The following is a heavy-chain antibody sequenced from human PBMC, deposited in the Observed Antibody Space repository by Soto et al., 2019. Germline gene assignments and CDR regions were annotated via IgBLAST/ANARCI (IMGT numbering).Heavy chain of an antibody. D-gene: IGHD1-1*01. CDR2: MNPNSGNT. CDR1: GYTFSDYD. V-gene: IGHV1-8*01. CDR3: ARDPGTTGTTYFDY. Sequence: ASVKVSCKASGYTFSDYDINWVRQAPEQGLEWMGWMNPNSGNTGYAQKLQGRVTMTRDFFTSTAYMELSSLTSGDTAVYYCARDPGTTGTTYFDYWGQGTLVTVSS. J-gene: IGHJ4*02.